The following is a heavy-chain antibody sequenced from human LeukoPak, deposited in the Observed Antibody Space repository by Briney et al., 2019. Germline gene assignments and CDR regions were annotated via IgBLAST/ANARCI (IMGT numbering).Heavy chain of an antibody. D-gene: IGHD3-16*01. CDR3: ARAGHSTWGVSAFDI. CDR2: IRYDGSNK. J-gene: IGHJ3*02. V-gene: IGHV3-30*02. CDR1: GFTFSSYG. Sequence: PGGSLRLSCAASGFTFSSYGMHWARQAPGKGLEWVAFIRYDGSNKYYADSVKGRFTISRDNSKNSLYLQMNSLRAEDTAVYYCARAGHSTWGVSAFDIWGQGTMVTVSS.